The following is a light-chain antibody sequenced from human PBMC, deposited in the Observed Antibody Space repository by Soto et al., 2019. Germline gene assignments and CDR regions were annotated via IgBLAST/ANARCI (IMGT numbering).Light chain of an antibody. CDR2: SNN. V-gene: IGLV1-44*01. CDR1: DSKIRSNT. Sequence: QSVLTQPPSASGTPGQRVTISCSGSDSKIRSNTVNWYHHLPGTAPRLLIYSNNQRPSGVPDRFSGSKYVTSASLAISGLQAEDEADYYCAAWDDSLNGVVFGGGTKLTVL. J-gene: IGLJ2*01. CDR3: AAWDDSLNGVV.